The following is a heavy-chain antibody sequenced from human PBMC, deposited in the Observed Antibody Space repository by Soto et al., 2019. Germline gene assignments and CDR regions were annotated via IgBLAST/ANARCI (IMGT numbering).Heavy chain of an antibody. J-gene: IGHJ3*02. CDR1: GFTVSSNY. CDR3: AREIVPTVAWELHGADAFDI. Sequence: EVQLVETGGGLIQPGGSLRLSCAASGFTVSSNYMSWVRQAPGKGLEWVSVIYSGGSTYYADSVKGRFTISRDNSKNTLYLQMNSLRAEDTAVYYCAREIVPTVAWELHGADAFDIWGQGTMVTVSS. CDR2: IYSGGST. D-gene: IGHD1-26*01. V-gene: IGHV3-53*02.